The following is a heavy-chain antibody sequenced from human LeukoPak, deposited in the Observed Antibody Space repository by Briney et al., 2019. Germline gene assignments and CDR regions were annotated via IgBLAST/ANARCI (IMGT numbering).Heavy chain of an antibody. Sequence: PSETLSLTCAVYGGSFSGYYWSWIRQPPGKGLEWIGEINHSGSTNYNPSLKSRVTISVDTSKNQFSLKLSSVTAEDTAVYYCGSLDSREDSSSRWGPLDIWGQGTMVTVSS. CDR2: INHSGST. CDR1: GGSFSGYY. J-gene: IGHJ3*02. CDR3: GSLDSREDSSSRWGPLDI. V-gene: IGHV4-34*01. D-gene: IGHD6-6*01.